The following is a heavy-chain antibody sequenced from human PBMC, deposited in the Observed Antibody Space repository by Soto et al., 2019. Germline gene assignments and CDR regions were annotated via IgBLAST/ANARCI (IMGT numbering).Heavy chain of an antibody. CDR2: ISYDGSNK. V-gene: IGHV3-30*18. D-gene: IGHD5-12*01. CDR3: AKSSGYDLISYYYYMDV. CDR1: GVTFSSYG. Sequence: GGSLRLSFAASGVTFSSYGMDWVRQAPGKGLEWVAVISYDGSNKYYADSVKGRFTISRDNSKNTLYLQMNSLRAEDTAVYYCAKSSGYDLISYYYYMDVWGKGTTVTVSS. J-gene: IGHJ6*03.